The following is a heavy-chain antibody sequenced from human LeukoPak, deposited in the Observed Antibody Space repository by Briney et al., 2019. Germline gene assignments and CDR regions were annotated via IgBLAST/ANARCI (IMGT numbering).Heavy chain of an antibody. D-gene: IGHD6-13*01. V-gene: IGHV1-69*05. Sequence: SVKVSCKASGGTFSSYAISWVRQAPGQGLEWMGRIIPIFGTANYAQKFQGRVTITTHESTSTAYMELSSLRSEDTAVYYCARVGIAAAGSYNWFDPWGQGTLVTVSS. CDR2: IIPIFGTA. J-gene: IGHJ5*02. CDR3: ARVGIAAAGSYNWFDP. CDR1: GGTFSSYA.